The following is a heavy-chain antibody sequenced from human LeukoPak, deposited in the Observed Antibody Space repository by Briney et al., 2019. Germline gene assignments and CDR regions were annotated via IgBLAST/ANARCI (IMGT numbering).Heavy chain of an antibody. V-gene: IGHV1-8*02. D-gene: IGHD3-22*01. J-gene: IGHJ5*02. CDR1: GGTFSSYA. Sequence: ASVKVSCKASGGTFSSYAISWVRQATGQGLEWMGWMNPNSGNTGYAQKFQGRVTMTRNTSISTAYMELSSLRSEDTAVYYCARGVPYYYDSSGYYRDWFDPWGQGTLVTVSS. CDR2: MNPNSGNT. CDR3: ARGVPYYYDSSGYYRDWFDP.